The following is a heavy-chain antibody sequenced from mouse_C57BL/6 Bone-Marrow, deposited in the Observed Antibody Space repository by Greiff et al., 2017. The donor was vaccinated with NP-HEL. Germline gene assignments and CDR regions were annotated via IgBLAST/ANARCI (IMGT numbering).Heavy chain of an antibody. CDR1: GYTFTGYW. V-gene: IGHV1-9*01. Sequence: VKLQESGAELMKPGASVKLSCKATGYTFTGYWIEWVKQRPGHGLEWIGEILPGSGSTNYNEKFKGKATFTADTSSYTAYMQLSSLTTEDSAIYYGAREGHITTVVRYYDMDYWGQGTSVTVSS. CDR3: AREGHITTVVRYYDMDY. CDR2: ILPGSGST. J-gene: IGHJ4*01. D-gene: IGHD1-1*01.